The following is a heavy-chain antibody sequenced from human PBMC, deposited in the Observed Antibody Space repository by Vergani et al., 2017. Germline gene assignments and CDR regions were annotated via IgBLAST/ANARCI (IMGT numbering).Heavy chain of an antibody. Sequence: QVHLQESGPGLVKPSQTLSLTCTVSGGSISSGGYYWSWVRQHPGKGLEWVGYIYYSGSTYYNPSLNSRVTISVDTSKNQFSLKLSSVTAADTAVYYCARDLRTWGYMDVWGKGTTVTVSS. J-gene: IGHJ6*03. CDR3: ARDLRTWGYMDV. CDR2: IYYSGST. D-gene: IGHD3-16*01. CDR1: GGSISSGGYY. V-gene: IGHV4-31*03.